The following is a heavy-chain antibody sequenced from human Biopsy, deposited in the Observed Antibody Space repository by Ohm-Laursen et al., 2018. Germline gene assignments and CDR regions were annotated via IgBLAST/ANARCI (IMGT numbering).Heavy chain of an antibody. Sequence: GSSVKPSCTVSGYSLTELSTHWGRHAPGQGLEWRGGIIPIFGTPNYAQKFQGRVTITADESTSTAYMELSSLRSDDTAVYYCARDALGGGSYRFFYWGQGSLVTVSS. CDR2: IIPIFGTP. J-gene: IGHJ4*02. D-gene: IGHD1-26*01. CDR1: GYSLTELS. V-gene: IGHV1-69*01. CDR3: ARDALGGGSYRFFY.